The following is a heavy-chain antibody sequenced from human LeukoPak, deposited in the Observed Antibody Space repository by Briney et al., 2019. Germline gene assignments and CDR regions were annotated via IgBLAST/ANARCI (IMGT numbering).Heavy chain of an antibody. CDR3: VRSFSGPADY. D-gene: IGHD3-10*01. V-gene: IGHV3-23*05. CDR1: GFTFSSYA. J-gene: IGHJ4*02. CDR2: IGSDNKP. Sequence: GGSLRLSCEASGFTFSSYAMTWVRQAPGKGLEWVSSIGSDNKPHYSESVKGRFAISRDSTKSTLYLQMNSLRAEDTAVYYCVRSFSGPADYWGQGTQVTVSS.